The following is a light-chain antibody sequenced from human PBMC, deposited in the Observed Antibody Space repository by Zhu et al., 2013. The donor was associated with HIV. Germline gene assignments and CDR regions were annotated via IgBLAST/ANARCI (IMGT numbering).Light chain of an antibody. CDR2: GKN. CDR1: SLRSYY. CDR3: NSRDSSGNHYV. J-gene: IGLJ1*01. Sequence: SSELTQDPAVSVALGQTVRITCQGDSLRSYYASWYQQKPGQAPLLVIYGKNNRPSGIPDRFSGSSSGNTASLTITAAQAEDEADYYCNSRDSSGNHYVFGTGTKVTVL. V-gene: IGLV3-19*01.